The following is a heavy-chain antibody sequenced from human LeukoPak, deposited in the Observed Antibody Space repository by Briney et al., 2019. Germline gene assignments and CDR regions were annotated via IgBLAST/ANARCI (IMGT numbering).Heavy chain of an antibody. Sequence: PSETLSLTCTVSGGSISSYYWSWIRQPPGKGLEWIGYIYYSGSTNYNPSLKSRVTISVDTSKNQFSLKLSSVTAADTAVYYCARLAAAGGGSGYYFDYWGQGTLVTVSS. D-gene: IGHD6-13*01. CDR1: GGSISSYY. CDR2: IYYSGST. V-gene: IGHV4-59*08. CDR3: ARLAAAGGGSGYYFDY. J-gene: IGHJ4*02.